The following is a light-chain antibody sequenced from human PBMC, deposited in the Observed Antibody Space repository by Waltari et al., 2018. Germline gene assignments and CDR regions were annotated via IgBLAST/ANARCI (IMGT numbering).Light chain of an antibody. CDR3: CSFAGNYTLL. Sequence: QSALTQPRSVSGSPGQSVTLPCPGTSSHVGGYDSVSWYQQHPGKAPKLIISDVDKRPSGVSDRFSGSKSGNTASLTISGLQIDDEATYYCCSFAGNYTLLFGGGTNLTVL. CDR1: SSHVGGYDS. CDR2: DVD. V-gene: IGLV2-11*01. J-gene: IGLJ2*01.